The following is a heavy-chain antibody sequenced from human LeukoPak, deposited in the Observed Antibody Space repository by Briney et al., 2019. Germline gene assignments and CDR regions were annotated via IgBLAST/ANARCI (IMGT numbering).Heavy chain of an antibody. D-gene: IGHD2/OR15-2a*01. CDR1: GDSVSSNSVT. CDR2: TYYRSTWYN. Sequence: SQTLSLTCAISGDSVSSNSVTWNWIRQSPSRGLEWLGRTYYRSTWYNDYAVSVRGRITVNPDTSKNQFSLQLNSVTPEDTAVYYCASEAMGSIDWGQGTLVTVSS. J-gene: IGHJ4*02. CDR3: ASEAMGSID. V-gene: IGHV6-1*01.